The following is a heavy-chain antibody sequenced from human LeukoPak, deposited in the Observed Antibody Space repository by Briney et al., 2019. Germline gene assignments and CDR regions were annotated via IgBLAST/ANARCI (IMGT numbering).Heavy chain of an antibody. J-gene: IGHJ4*02. Sequence: PGGSLRLSCVGSGFTFSTYWMSWVRQAPGKGLEWVANINEDGSQTNYVDSVKGRFTISRDNAKNSLYLQMTSLGAEDTALYYCARNRGWQTFDFWGQGTLVTVSS. CDR1: GFTFSTYW. CDR2: INEDGSQT. CDR3: ARNRGWQTFDF. D-gene: IGHD5-24*01. V-gene: IGHV3-7*01.